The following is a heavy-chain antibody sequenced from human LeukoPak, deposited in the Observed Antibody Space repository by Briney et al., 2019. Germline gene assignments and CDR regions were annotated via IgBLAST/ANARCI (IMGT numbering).Heavy chain of an antibody. CDR2: ISSNGGST. J-gene: IGHJ6*02. V-gene: IGHV3-64*01. Sequence: GGSLRLSCAASGFTFSSYAMHWVRQAPGKGLEYVSAISSNGGSTYYANSVKGRFTISRDNSKNTLYLQMGCLRAEDMAVYYCARDVLRYFDALGGYGMDVWGQGTTVTVSS. CDR3: ARDVLRYFDALGGYGMDV. D-gene: IGHD3-9*01. CDR1: GFTFSSYA.